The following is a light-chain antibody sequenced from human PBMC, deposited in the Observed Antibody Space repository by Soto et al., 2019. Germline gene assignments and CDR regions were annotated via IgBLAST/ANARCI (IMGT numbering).Light chain of an antibody. J-gene: IGKJ3*01. CDR1: QSVSSSY. CDR2: GAS. V-gene: IGKV3-20*01. CDR3: QQYGSSPAVT. Sequence: EIVLTQSPGTLSLSPGERATLSCRASQSVSSSYLAWYQQKPGQAPRLLIYGASSRATGIPDRFSGSGSGTDFTLTISRLEPEDFALYYCQQYGSSPAVTFGPGTKVDIK.